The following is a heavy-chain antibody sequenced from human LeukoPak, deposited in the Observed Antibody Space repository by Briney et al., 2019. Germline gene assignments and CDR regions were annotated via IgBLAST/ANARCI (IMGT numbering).Heavy chain of an antibody. CDR1: GFTFSDYY. D-gene: IGHD6-13*01. Sequence: PGGSLRLSCAASGFTFSDYYMSWIRQAPGKGLEWVSYISSSSSYTKYADSVRGRFTFSRDNAKNSLYLQMNSLRAEDTAVYCCAREDVGSSWYFLVYWGQGTLVTVSS. V-gene: IGHV3-11*05. CDR2: ISSSSSYT. J-gene: IGHJ4*02. CDR3: AREDVGSSWYFLVY.